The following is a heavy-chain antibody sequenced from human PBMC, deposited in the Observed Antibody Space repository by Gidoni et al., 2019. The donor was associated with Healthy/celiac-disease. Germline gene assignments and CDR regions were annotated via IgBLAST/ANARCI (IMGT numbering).Heavy chain of an antibody. CDR2: INHSGST. J-gene: IGHJ4*02. CDR3: ARLHIWGDGYNPTPDRFDY. D-gene: IGHD5-12*01. CDR1: GGSFSGYY. Sequence: QVQLQQWGAGLLKPSETLSLTCAVYGGSFSGYYWSWIRQPPGKGLEWIGEINHSGSTNYNPSLKSRVTISVDTSKNQFSLKLSSVTAADTAVYYCARLHIWGDGYNPTPDRFDYWGQGTLVTVSS. V-gene: IGHV4-34*01.